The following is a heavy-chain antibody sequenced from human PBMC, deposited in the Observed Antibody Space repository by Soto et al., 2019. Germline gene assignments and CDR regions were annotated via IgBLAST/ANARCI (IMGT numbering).Heavy chain of an antibody. CDR1: GGSISSGGYY. CDR2: IYYSGST. J-gene: IGHJ6*02. CDR3: ARDMGDYELRDYYYGMDV. Sequence: LSLTCTVSGGSISSGGYYWSWIRQHPGKGLEWIGYIYYSGSTYYNPSLKSRVTISVDTSKNQFSLKLSSVTAADTAVYYCARDMGDYELRDYYYGMDVWGQGTTVTVSS. D-gene: IGHD4-17*01. V-gene: IGHV4-30-4*08.